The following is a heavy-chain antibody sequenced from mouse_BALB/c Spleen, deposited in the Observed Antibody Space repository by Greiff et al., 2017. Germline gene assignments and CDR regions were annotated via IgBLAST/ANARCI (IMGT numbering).Heavy chain of an antibody. CDR2: ISYDGSN. CDR3: ARGEGRGPAWFAY. CDR1: GYSITSGYY. J-gene: IGHJ3*01. Sequence: EVQLVESGPGLVKPSQSLSLTCSVTGYSITSGYYWNWIRQFPGNKLEWMGYISYDGSNNYNPSLKNRISITRDTSKNQFFLKLNSVTTEDTATYYCARGEGRGPAWFAYWGQGTLVTVSA. D-gene: IGHD3-3*01. V-gene: IGHV3-6*02.